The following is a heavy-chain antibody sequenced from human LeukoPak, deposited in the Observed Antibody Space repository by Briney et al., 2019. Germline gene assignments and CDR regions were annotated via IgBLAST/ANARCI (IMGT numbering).Heavy chain of an antibody. V-gene: IGHV3-74*01. D-gene: IGHD3-22*01. J-gene: IGHJ4*02. CDR1: GFTFSSYW. Sequence: GGSLRLSCAASGFTFSSYWMHWVRQAPGKGLVWVSRINSDGSSTSYADSVKGRFTISRDNAKNTLYLQMNSLRAEDTALYYCARVYYYDSSGYYRPFDYWGLGTLVTVSS. CDR2: INSDGSST. CDR3: ARVYYYDSSGYYRPFDY.